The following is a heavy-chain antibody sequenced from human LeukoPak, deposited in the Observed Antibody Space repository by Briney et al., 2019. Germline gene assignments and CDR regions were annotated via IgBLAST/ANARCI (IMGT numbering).Heavy chain of an antibody. CDR3: AKAPRRNIVGATTYGWFDP. CDR1: GFTFSSYA. D-gene: IGHD1-26*01. CDR2: ISGSGGST. Sequence: GGSLRLSCAASGFTFSSYAMSWVRQAPGKGLEWVSAISGSGGSTYYADSVKGRFTISRDNSKNTLYLQMNSLRAEDTAVYYCAKAPRRNIVGATTYGWFDPWGQGTLVTVSS. J-gene: IGHJ5*02. V-gene: IGHV3-23*01.